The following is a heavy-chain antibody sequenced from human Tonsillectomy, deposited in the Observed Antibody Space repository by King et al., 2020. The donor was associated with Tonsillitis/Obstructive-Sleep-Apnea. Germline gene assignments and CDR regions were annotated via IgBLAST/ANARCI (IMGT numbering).Heavy chain of an antibody. D-gene: IGHD6-13*01. Sequence: QLQESGPGLVKPSETLSLTCTVSGGSISSYYWIWIRQPPGKGLEWIGYIYYSGSTKYNPSLKSRVTISVDTSKNQFSLKLRSVTAADTAVYYCARHGYSSSWSHFDYWGQGTLVTVSS. CDR1: GGSISSYY. V-gene: IGHV4-59*08. CDR3: ARHGYSSSWSHFDY. J-gene: IGHJ4*02. CDR2: IYYSGST.